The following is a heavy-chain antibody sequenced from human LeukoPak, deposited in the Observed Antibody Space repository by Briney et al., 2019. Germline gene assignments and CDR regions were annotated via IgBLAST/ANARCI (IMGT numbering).Heavy chain of an antibody. J-gene: IGHJ4*02. CDR3: ARVSGLHNFDS. CDR1: GDSFDDYF. Sequence: PSETLSLTCTVFGDSFDDYFWSWIRQTPGKGLEWIGSISHNGGSKFYPALKSRVTISMEASKKQFSLYMRSVTAADTGVYFCARVSGLHNFDSWDQGSLVIVSA. CDR2: ISHNGGS. V-gene: IGHV4-34*01. D-gene: IGHD4-11*01.